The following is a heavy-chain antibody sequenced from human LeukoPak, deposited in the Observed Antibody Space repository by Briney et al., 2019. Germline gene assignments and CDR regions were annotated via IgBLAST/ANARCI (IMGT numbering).Heavy chain of an antibody. D-gene: IGHD2-2*01. CDR3: ARDGWSSTSCCAFDY. Sequence: ASVKVSCKASGGTFSSYAISWVRPAPGQGLEWMGGIIPIFGTANYAQKFQGRVTITTDESTSTAYMELSSLRSEDTAVYYCARDGWSSTSCCAFDYWGQGTLVTVSS. V-gene: IGHV1-69*05. CDR2: IIPIFGTA. CDR1: GGTFSSYA. J-gene: IGHJ4*02.